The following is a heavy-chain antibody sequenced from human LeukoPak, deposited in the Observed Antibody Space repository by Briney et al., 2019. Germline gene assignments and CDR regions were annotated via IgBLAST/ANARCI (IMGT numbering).Heavy chain of an antibody. V-gene: IGHV1-2*02. D-gene: IGHD3-9*01. CDR1: GYTFTGYY. J-gene: IGHJ4*02. CDR2: INPNSGGT. CDR3: ARVPPGGGRYFDWLDRIRPWFDY. Sequence: GASVKVSCKASGYTFTGYYMHWVRQAPGQGLEWMGWINPNSGGTNYAQKFQGRVTMTRDTSISTAYMELSRLRSDDTAVYYCARVPPGGGRYFDWLDRIRPWFDYWGQGTLVTVSS.